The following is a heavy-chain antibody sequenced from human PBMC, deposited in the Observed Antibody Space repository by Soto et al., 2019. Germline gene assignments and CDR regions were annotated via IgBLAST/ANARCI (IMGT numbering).Heavy chain of an antibody. D-gene: IGHD1-7*01. Sequence: ASVKVSCKASGYTFTSYGISWVRQAPGQGLEWMGWISAYNGNTNYAQKLQGRVTMTTDTSTSTAYMELRSLRSDDTAVYYCARGGPWGNYAGYYYYMDVWGKGTTVTVSS. V-gene: IGHV1-18*01. CDR2: ISAYNGNT. CDR3: ARGGPWGNYAGYYYYMDV. J-gene: IGHJ6*03. CDR1: GYTFTSYG.